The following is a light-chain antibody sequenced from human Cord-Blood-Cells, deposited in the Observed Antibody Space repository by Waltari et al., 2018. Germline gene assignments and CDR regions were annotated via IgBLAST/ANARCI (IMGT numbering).Light chain of an antibody. Sequence: DILMTQSPSSLPVSLGEMSTLNCKSSQSVLYSSNNKNYLAWYQQKPGQPPKLLIYWASTRESGVPDRFSGSGSGTDFTLTISSLQAEDVAVYYCQQYYSTPHSFGQGTKLEIK. CDR3: QQYYSTPHS. CDR2: WAS. CDR1: QSVLYSSNNKNY. J-gene: IGKJ2*03. V-gene: IGKV4-1*01.